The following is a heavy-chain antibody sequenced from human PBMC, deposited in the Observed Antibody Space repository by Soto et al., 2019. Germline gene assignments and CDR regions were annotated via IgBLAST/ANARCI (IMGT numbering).Heavy chain of an antibody. D-gene: IGHD4-17*01. J-gene: IGHJ5*02. Sequence: GGSLRLSCAASGFTLSSYAMSWVRQAPGKGLEWVSTFSGTGGYTYYADSVKGRFTISRDDSKNTLFLHMNSLRAADTAVYYCERGQSALITYGQFDPWGQGTLVTVSS. CDR1: GFTLSSYA. CDR2: FSGTGGYT. V-gene: IGHV3-23*01. CDR3: ERGQSALITYGQFDP.